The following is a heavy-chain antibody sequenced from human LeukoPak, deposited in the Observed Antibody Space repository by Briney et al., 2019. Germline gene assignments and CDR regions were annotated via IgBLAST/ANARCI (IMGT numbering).Heavy chain of an antibody. D-gene: IGHD5-24*01. CDR3: AKDGTGVYNLVQY. J-gene: IGHJ4*02. V-gene: IGHV1-2*02. Sequence: ASVKVSCKASGYTFTGYYMHWVRQAPGQGLEWMGWINPNSGGTNYAQKFQGRVTMTRDTSISAVYMELSRLRSDDTAVYYCAKDGTGVYNLVQYWGQGTLVTVSS. CDR1: GYTFTGYY. CDR2: INPNSGGT.